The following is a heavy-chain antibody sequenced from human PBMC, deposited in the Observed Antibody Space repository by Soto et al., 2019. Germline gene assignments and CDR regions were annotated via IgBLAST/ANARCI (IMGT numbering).Heavy chain of an antibody. CDR2: IKSKTDGGTT. V-gene: IGHV3-15*01. CDR1: GFTFANAW. CDR3: TTAYSNYEEDYYYGMDV. D-gene: IGHD4-4*01. J-gene: IGHJ6*02. Sequence: PGGSLRLSCAASGFTFANAWLSWVRQAPGKGLEWVGRIKSKTDGGTTDYAAPVKGRFTISRDDSKNTLYLQMNSLKTEDTAVYYCTTAYSNYEEDYYYGMDVWGQGTTVTVS.